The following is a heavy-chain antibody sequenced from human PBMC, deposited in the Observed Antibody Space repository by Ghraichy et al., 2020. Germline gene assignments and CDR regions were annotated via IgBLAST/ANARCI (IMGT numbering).Heavy chain of an antibody. D-gene: IGHD3-22*01. Sequence: ASVKVSCQASGYTFTSYDINWVRQATGQGLEWMGWMNPNSGNTGYAQQFQGRVTMTKNTSISTAYMELNSLTSEDTAVYYCARGRTDSHDAFDIWDQGTLVTVSS. V-gene: IGHV1-8*01. J-gene: IGHJ3*02. CDR3: ARGRTDSHDAFDI. CDR1: GYTFTSYD. CDR2: MNPNSGNT.